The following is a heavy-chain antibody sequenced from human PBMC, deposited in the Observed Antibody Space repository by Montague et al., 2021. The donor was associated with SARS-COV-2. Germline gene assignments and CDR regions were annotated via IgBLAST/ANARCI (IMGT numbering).Heavy chain of an antibody. CDR3: AHKGRGFRSGAFDY. D-gene: IGHD3-3*01. Sequence: PALVKPTQTLTLTCTFSGFSLSTSGVGVGWIRQPPGKAMEWLALIYWDDDKRYRPSLKSRLTITKDTSKNQVVLTMTNMDPVDTATYFCAHKGRGFRSGAFDYWGQGTLVTVSS. J-gene: IGHJ4*02. CDR2: IYWDDDK. CDR1: GFSLSTSGVG. V-gene: IGHV2-5*02.